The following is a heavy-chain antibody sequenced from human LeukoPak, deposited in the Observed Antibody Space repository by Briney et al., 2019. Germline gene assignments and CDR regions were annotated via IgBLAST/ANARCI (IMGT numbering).Heavy chain of an antibody. CDR3: AKRELTYWYFDL. CDR1: GFTFTNYA. J-gene: IGHJ2*01. D-gene: IGHD1-26*01. V-gene: IGHV3-23*01. CDR2: ISGSGGDT. Sequence: GGSLRLSCAASGFTFTNYAMSWVRQAPGKGLEWVSGISGSGGDTHNADSVKGRFTISRDNSKNTLYLQMNSLRAEDTAVYYCAKRELTYWYFDLWGRGTLVTVSS.